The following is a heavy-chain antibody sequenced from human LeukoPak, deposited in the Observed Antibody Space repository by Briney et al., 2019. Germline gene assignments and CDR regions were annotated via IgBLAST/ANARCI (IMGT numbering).Heavy chain of an antibody. Sequence: ASETLSFTCTVSGYSITSGYNWAWIRQPPGKVLEWIGSIYHSGSAYYNPSLKSRVTMSVDTSKNQFSLKLSSVTAADPAVYYCLRYCSSTTCYTRAVDYWGQGTLVTVSS. CDR1: GYSITSGYN. CDR2: IYHSGSA. J-gene: IGHJ4*02. V-gene: IGHV4-38-2*02. CDR3: LRYCSSTTCYTRAVDY. D-gene: IGHD2-2*02.